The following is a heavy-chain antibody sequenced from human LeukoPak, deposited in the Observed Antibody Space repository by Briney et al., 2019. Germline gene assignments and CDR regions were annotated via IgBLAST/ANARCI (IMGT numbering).Heavy chain of an antibody. CDR1: GGSISSSSYY. CDR3: ARGRPYSGGYHLDY. J-gene: IGHJ4*02. D-gene: IGHD1-26*01. CDR2: IYYSGST. V-gene: IGHV4-39*02. Sequence: SETLSLTCTVSGGSISSSSYYWGWVRQPPGTGLEWIGNIYYSGSTYYNPSLKSRVTMSVDTSKNQFFLKLNSVTAADTAVYYCARGRPYSGGYHLDYWGQGTLVTVSA.